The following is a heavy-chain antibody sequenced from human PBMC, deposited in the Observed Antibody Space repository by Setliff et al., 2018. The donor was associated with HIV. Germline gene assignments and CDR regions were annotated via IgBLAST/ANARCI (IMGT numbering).Heavy chain of an antibody. Sequence: PSETLSLTCTVSGGSISTTSSYWGWIRQSPGKGLEWIANIYYRGNTYYNPSLKRRVTISVDTSKNQFSLKLDSVTAADTAVYYCAREIRAATIYYYYYMDVWGKGTTVTVSS. CDR3: AREIRAATIYYYYYMDV. J-gene: IGHJ6*03. V-gene: IGHV4-39*07. CDR2: IYYRGNT. D-gene: IGHD2-15*01. CDR1: GGSISTTSSY.